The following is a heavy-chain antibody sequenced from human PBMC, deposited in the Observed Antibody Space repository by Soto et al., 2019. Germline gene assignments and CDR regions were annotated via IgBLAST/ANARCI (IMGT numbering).Heavy chain of an antibody. J-gene: IGHJ6*02. Sequence: QITLRESGPTLVKPTQTLTLTCAYSGFSFSTTGVGVGWFRQPPGQALQWLALIYWNGNERYRPSLNGRLTVTKDTSKNQVLLTMTKVDPVDTATYYCAHELSCYYYVMDVWGPGTNVTVSS. V-gene: IGHV2-5*01. CDR2: IYWNGNE. D-gene: IGHD1-1*01. CDR1: GFSFSTTGVG. CDR3: AHELSCYYYVMDV.